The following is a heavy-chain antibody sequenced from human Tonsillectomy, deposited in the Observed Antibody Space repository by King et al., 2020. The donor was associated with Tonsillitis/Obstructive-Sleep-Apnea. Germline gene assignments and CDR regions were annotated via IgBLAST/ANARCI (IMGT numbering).Heavy chain of an antibody. Sequence: VQLVESGGGLVQPGGSLRLSCAASGFTFSTYAMSGVRQAPGKGREWVSAISGSGGSTYYADSVKGRFTISRDNSKNTLYLQMNSLRAEDTAVYYCAKDQTYYDFLSGSGDYWGQGTLVTVSS. CDR2: ISGSGGST. D-gene: IGHD3-3*01. J-gene: IGHJ4*02. CDR1: GFTFSTYA. V-gene: IGHV3-23*04. CDR3: AKDQTYYDFLSGSGDY.